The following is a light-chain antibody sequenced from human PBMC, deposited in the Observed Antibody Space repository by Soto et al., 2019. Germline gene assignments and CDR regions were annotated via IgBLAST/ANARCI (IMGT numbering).Light chain of an antibody. V-gene: IGKV1-39*01. J-gene: IGKJ5*01. CDR3: QQSYTSIT. CDR2: TAS. CDR1: QSISSY. Sequence: DIQMTQSPSSLSASVGDRVTITCRASQSISSYLNWYQQRPGKAPDLLIYTASNLQSGVPSRFSGSGSGTDFTLTITSLQPEDFATYVCQQSYTSITFGQGTRLEIK.